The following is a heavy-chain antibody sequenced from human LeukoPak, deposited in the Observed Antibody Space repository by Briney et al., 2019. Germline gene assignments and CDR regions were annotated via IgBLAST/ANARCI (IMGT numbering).Heavy chain of an antibody. CDR1: GFTFKTHA. V-gene: IGHV3-23*01. CDR3: AKRLKRNYYYHYAMDV. J-gene: IGHJ6*02. D-gene: IGHD3-22*01. CDR2: IDDSGVIR. Sequence: GGSLRLSCAASGFTFKTHAMSWVRQAPGKGLEWVSRIDDSGVIRSYADSVKGRFTISRDNSKMTLTLQMNSLSAEDTAVYYCAKRLKRNYYYHYAMDVWGQGTTVTVSS.